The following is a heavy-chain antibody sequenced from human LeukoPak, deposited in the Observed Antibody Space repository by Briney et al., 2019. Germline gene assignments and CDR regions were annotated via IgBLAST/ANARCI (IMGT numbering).Heavy chain of an antibody. D-gene: IGHD6-19*01. V-gene: IGHV3-9*01. CDR3: AKSLGTSGWYAFDI. CDR2: ISWNSGSI. J-gene: IGHJ3*02. Sequence: PGGSLRLSCAASGFTFDDYAMHWVRQAPGKGLEWVSGISWNSGSIGYADSVKGRFTISRDNAKNSLYLQMNSLRAEDTALYYCAKSLGTSGWYAFDIWGQETMVTVSS. CDR1: GFTFDDYA.